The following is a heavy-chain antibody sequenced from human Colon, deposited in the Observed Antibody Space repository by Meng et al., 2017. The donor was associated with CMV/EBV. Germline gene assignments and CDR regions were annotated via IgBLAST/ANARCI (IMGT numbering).Heavy chain of an antibody. D-gene: IGHD2-15*01. Sequence: GGSLRLSCAASGFTFSASNMNWVRQAPGRGPEWVASITGSSDYIYYADSVKGRFTISRDNTKNSLYLQMNTLRAEDTAVYYCARGGVVRADYFDYWGQGTLVTVSS. CDR3: ARGGVVRADYFDY. CDR1: GFTFSASN. J-gene: IGHJ4*02. CDR2: ITGSSDYI. V-gene: IGHV3-21*01.